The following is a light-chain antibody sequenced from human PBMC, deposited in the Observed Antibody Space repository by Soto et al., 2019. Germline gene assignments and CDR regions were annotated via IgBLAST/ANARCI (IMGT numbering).Light chain of an antibody. CDR3: QLRTT. Sequence: EIVLTQSPATLSVSPGDRATLSCRASQSVNSNLAWYHLKPGQAPRLLIYGASIRAAGIPARFTGSESRTDFPLTISSLEPDDFAVYYCQLRTTFGQGTRLEIK. CDR2: GAS. CDR1: QSVNSN. J-gene: IGKJ5*01. V-gene: IGKV3-11*01.